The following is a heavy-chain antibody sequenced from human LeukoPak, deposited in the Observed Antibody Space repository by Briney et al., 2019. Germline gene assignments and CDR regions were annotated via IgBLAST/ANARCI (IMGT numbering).Heavy chain of an antibody. CDR3: ARAGHHYDIWAHGLDG. CDR2: INHNSGST. J-gene: IGHJ6*02. D-gene: IGHD3-9*01. V-gene: IGHV1-2*02. Sequence: ASVKVSCKASGYTFTGYYMNWVRQSPGQRLEWMGGINHNSGSTNYAQKFQGRVTMTRDTSISTAYMELSRLRSDDTAVYYCARAGHHYDIWAHGLDGWGQGTTVTVSS. CDR1: GYTFTGYY.